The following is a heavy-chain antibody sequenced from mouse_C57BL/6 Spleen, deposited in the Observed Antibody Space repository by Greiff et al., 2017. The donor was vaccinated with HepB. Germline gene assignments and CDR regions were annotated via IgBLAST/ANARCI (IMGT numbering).Heavy chain of an antibody. CDR3: ARGTLPEAMDY. CDR1: GYSITSGYY. J-gene: IGHJ4*01. CDR2: ISYDGSN. V-gene: IGHV3-6*01. Sequence: DVKLQESGPGLVKPSQSLSLTCSVTGYSITSGYYWNWIRQFPGNKLEWMGYISYDGSNNYNPSLKNRISITRDTSKNQFFLKLNSVTTEDTATYYCARGTLPEAMDYWGQGTSVTVSS. D-gene: IGHD2-1*01.